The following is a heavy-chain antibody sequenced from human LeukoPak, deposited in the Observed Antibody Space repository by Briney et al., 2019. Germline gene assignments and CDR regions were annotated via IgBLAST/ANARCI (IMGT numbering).Heavy chain of an antibody. CDR3: ARKREGPTTGIDY. D-gene: IGHD1-26*01. CDR2: IYYSEST. CDR1: GGSISSGDYY. V-gene: IGHV4-30-4*01. J-gene: IGHJ4*02. Sequence: SQTLSLTCTVSGGSISSGDYYWSWIRQPPGKGLEWIGYIYYSESTYYNPSLKSRVTISIDTSENQFSLKLTSVTAADTAVYYCARKREGPTTGIDYWGQGTLVTVSS.